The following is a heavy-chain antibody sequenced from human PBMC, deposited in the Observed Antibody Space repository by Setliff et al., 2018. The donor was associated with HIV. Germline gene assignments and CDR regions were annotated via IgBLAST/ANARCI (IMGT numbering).Heavy chain of an antibody. J-gene: IGHJ4*02. D-gene: IGHD3-22*01. CDR3: ARLTTTYYYDSSAYYHPV. CDR1: GGSFSGYY. CDR2: INHSGST. Sequence: SETLSLTCAVYGGSFSGYYWSWIRQPPGKGQEWIGEINHSGSTNYNPSLKSRVTISVDTSTNQFSLKLSSVTAADTAVFYCARLTTTYYYDSSAYYHPVWGQGTLVTVSS. V-gene: IGHV4-34*01.